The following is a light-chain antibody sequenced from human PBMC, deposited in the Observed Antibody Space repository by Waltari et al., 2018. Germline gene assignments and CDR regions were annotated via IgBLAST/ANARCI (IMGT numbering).Light chain of an antibody. Sequence: QSALTQPASVSGSPGQSITISCTGTSSDIGAYNYVSWFQHHPGKAPKVVIYDVSGRPSGSSNRFAGSKSDNTASLTISGLQAEDEADYYCNSFTSSSTWVFGGGTKLTIL. CDR1: SSDIGAYNY. CDR2: DVS. CDR3: NSFTSSSTWV. J-gene: IGLJ3*02. V-gene: IGLV2-14*03.